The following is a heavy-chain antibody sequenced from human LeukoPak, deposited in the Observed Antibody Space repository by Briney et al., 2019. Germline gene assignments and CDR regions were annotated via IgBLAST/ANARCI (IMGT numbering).Heavy chain of an antibody. V-gene: IGHV4-34*01. Sequence: SETLSLTCAVYGGSFSGYYWSWIRQPPGKGLEWIGEINHSGSTNYNPSLKSRVTISVDTSKNQFSLKLSSVTAADTAVYYCVRGGVYYYYYYYYMDVWGKGTTVTVSS. CDR1: GGSFSGYY. CDR2: INHSGST. CDR3: VRGGVYYYYYYYYMDV. D-gene: IGHD3-22*01. J-gene: IGHJ6*03.